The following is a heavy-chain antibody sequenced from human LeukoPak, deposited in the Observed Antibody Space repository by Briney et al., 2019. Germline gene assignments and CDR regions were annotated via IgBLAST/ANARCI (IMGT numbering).Heavy chain of an antibody. CDR1: GFTFSTYS. D-gene: IGHD3-10*01. V-gene: IGHV3-48*04. J-gene: IGHJ4*02. Sequence: GGSLRLSCAASGFTFSTYSMNWVRQAPGKGLEWLSHITSTSSTIFYADSVKGRFTISRDNAKNTLYLQMNSLRAEDTAVYYCARDDRAFDYWGQGTLVTVSS. CDR3: ARDDRAFDY. CDR2: ITSTSSTI.